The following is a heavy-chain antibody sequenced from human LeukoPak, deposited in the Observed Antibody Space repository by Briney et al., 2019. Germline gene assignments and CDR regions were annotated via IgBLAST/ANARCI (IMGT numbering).Heavy chain of an antibody. CDR2: ILPDGRDT. Sequence: GASVKVSCKASGYTFAAHHIHWERQAPGQGLEWMGWILPDGRDTKYSQKFQDRMTLTTDTSTNTAYMELSRLIPDDTAVYYCSGRYGPGPVWGQGTLISASP. D-gene: IGHD3-10*01. V-gene: IGHV1-2*02. CDR3: SGRYGPGPV. J-gene: IGHJ4*02. CDR1: GYTFAAHH.